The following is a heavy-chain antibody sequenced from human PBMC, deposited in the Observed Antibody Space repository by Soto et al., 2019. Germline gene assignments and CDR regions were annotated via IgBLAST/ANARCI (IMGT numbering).Heavy chain of an antibody. Sequence: GGSLRLSCAASGFPFSSYAMSWVRQAPGKGLEWVSAISGSGGSTYYADSVKGRFTISRDNSKNTLYLQMNSLRAEDTAVYYCAKYIPPYDILTGYLDYWGQGTLVTVSS. CDR2: ISGSGGST. CDR1: GFPFSSYA. J-gene: IGHJ4*02. D-gene: IGHD3-9*01. CDR3: AKYIPPYDILTGYLDY. V-gene: IGHV3-23*01.